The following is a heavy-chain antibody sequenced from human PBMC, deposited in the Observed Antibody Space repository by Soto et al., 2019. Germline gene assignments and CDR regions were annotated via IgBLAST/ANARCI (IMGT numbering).Heavy chain of an antibody. CDR2: IIPILGIA. Sequence: GASVKVSCKASGGTFSSYTISWVRQAPGQGLEWMGRIIPILGIANYAQKFQGRVTITTDTSTSTAYMELRSLRSDDTAVYYCARDSPIVVVPAAIPDAFDIWGQGTMVTVSS. D-gene: IGHD2-2*01. V-gene: IGHV1-69*04. J-gene: IGHJ3*02. CDR3: ARDSPIVVVPAAIPDAFDI. CDR1: GGTFSSYT.